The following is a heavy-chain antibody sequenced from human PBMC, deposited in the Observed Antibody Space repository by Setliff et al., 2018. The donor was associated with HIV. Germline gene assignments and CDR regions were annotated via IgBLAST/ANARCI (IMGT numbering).Heavy chain of an antibody. Sequence: GGSLRLSCAASGFTFSSYSMNWVRQVPGKGLEWVSYISSSSSSIHYADSVKGRFTISRDNSKNTLYLQMNSLRAEDTATYYCAKEFEDLSGAYWGQGTLVTVSS. CDR2: ISSSSSSI. V-gene: IGHV3-48*01. CDR3: AKEFEDLSGAY. CDR1: GFTFSSYS. J-gene: IGHJ4*02. D-gene: IGHD3-10*01.